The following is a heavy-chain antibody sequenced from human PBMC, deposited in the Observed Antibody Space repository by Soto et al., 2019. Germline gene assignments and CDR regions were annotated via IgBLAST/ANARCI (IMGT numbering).Heavy chain of an antibody. V-gene: IGHV1-18*01. Sequence: QDLLVQSGAEVKKPGASVKVSCKASGYDFNNYGFNWLRQSPRLELEWLGWITPYNGNRNYAQKFQGRVTMTTDASTNTGYMELRSLSSDDTAIYYCARAFATSWRWPHDDFWGQGTLVTVSS. D-gene: IGHD3-3*02. CDR1: GYDFNNYG. CDR2: ITPYNGNR. CDR3: ARAFATSWRWPHDDF. J-gene: IGHJ4*02.